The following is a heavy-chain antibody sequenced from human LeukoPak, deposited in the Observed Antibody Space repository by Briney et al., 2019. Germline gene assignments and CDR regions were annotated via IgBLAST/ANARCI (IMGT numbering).Heavy chain of an antibody. CDR2: ISNSGGNT. CDR1: GFTFTSYA. D-gene: IGHD6-19*01. Sequence: PGGSLKLSCAASGFTFTSYAISWVRQAPGKGLEWVSAISNSGGNTYYADSVKGRFTISRDNSKDTLYLQMNSLRAEDTAVYYCAKGIYSSGWSYFDYWGHGTLVTVSS. CDR3: AKGIYSSGWSYFDY. V-gene: IGHV3-23*01. J-gene: IGHJ4*01.